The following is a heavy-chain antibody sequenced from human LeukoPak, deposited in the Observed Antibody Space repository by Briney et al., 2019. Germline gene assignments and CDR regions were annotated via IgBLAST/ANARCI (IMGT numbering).Heavy chain of an antibody. V-gene: IGHV3-66*02. Sequence: QPGGSLRLXCAASGFTVSSNYMSWVRQAPGKGLEWVSVIYSGGSTYYADSVKGRFTISRDNSKNTLYLQMNSLRAEDTAVYYCARGCGGDCYWLNYWGQGTLVTISS. CDR3: ARGCGGDCYWLNY. D-gene: IGHD2-21*01. CDR2: IYSGGST. CDR1: GFTVSSNY. J-gene: IGHJ4*02.